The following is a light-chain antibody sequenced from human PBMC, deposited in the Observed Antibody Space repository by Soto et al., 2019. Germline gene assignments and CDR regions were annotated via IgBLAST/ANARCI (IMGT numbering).Light chain of an antibody. J-gene: IGKJ5*01. CDR1: QSVSSSS. CDR2: GAY. CDR3: QQSSNWPSIT. Sequence: DTVLTQSPGTLSLSPGERATLSCRASQSVSSSSFAWYQQRPGQAPRLIIHGAYTRATGFPARFSGSGSGTEFTLTISSLQSEDFAVSYCQQSSNWPSITCGQGTRLEIK. V-gene: IGKV3D-20*02.